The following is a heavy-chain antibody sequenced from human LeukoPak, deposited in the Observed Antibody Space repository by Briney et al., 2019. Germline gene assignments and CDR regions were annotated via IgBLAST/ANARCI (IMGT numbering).Heavy chain of an antibody. V-gene: IGHV1-69*05. CDR3: ARVSVGVTKLAYFDY. D-gene: IGHD1-26*01. J-gene: IGHJ4*02. CDR1: GGTFSNYA. CDR2: IIPIFGTA. Sequence: ASVKVSCKASGGTFSNYAISWVRQAPGQGLEWMGGIIPIFGTANYAQKFQGRVTMTRDMSTSTVYMELSSLRSEDTAVYYCARVSVGVTKLAYFDYWGQGTLVTVSS.